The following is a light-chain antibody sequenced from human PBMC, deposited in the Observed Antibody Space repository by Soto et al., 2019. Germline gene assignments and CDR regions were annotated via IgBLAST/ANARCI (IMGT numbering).Light chain of an antibody. CDR3: QQYDSYSLT. V-gene: IGKV1-5*03. Sequence: DIQMTQSPSTLSASVGDRVTITCRASQSISSWLAWYQQKPGKAPNLLIYKASSLQSGVPSRFTGSGSGTEFTLTISSLQPDDFANYYCQQYDSYSLTFGGGTKVEIK. CDR2: KAS. J-gene: IGKJ4*01. CDR1: QSISSW.